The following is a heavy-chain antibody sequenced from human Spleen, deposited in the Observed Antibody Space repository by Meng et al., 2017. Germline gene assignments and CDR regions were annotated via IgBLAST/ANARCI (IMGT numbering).Heavy chain of an antibody. CDR2: ISNNHSPI. CDR1: GFTFSSYE. Sequence: GESLKISCAASGFTFSSYEMNWVRQAPGKGLEWVSYISNNHSPIYYADSVRGRFTISRDNAKNSLYLQMNSLRAEDTAVYHCATLVDTAMVFVDWYFDLWGRGTLVTVSS. J-gene: IGHJ2*01. V-gene: IGHV3-48*03. CDR3: ATLVDTAMVFVDWYFDL. D-gene: IGHD5-18*01.